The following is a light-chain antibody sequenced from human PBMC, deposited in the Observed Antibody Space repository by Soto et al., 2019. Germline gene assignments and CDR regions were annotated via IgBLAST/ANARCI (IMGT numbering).Light chain of an antibody. CDR1: QSVGSN. CDR3: QQYNSWPPWA. V-gene: IGKV3-15*01. CDR2: RAS. Sequence: EIVMTQSPASLSVSPGERATLSCRASQSVGSNLAWYQQKPGQAPRLFIYRASTRVTGVPARFSGSGSGTEFTLTISSLQSEDFAVYYCQQYNSWPPWAFGQGTKVEIK. J-gene: IGKJ1*01.